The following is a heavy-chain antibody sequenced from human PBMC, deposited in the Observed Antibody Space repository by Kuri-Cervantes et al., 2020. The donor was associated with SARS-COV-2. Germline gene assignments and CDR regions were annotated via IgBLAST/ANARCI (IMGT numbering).Heavy chain of an antibody. CDR1: GFTFSSYA. CDR2: ISGSGGST. V-gene: IGHV3-23*01. Sequence: GGSLRLSCAASGFTFSSYAMSWVRQAPGKGLEWVSAISGSGGSTYYADSVKGRFTISRDNSKNTLYLQMNSLRAEDTAVYYCAKVLAAYWLAGYFDYWGQGTLVTVSS. CDR3: AKVLAAYWLAGYFDY. D-gene: IGHD6-6*01. J-gene: IGHJ4*02.